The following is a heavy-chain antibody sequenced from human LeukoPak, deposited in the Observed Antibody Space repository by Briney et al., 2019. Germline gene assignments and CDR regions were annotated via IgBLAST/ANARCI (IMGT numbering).Heavy chain of an antibody. CDR1: GGSISSYY. Sequence: SETLSLTCTVSGGSISSYYWTWIRQPPGKGLEWIGYIYYSGSTNYNPSLKSRLTISIDTPKKQFSLKLSSVTAADTAVYYCARVRSFTGYGYYYYMDVWGKGTTVTVSS. CDR2: IYYSGST. D-gene: IGHD3-9*01. CDR3: ARVRSFTGYGYYYYMDV. J-gene: IGHJ6*03. V-gene: IGHV4-59*12.